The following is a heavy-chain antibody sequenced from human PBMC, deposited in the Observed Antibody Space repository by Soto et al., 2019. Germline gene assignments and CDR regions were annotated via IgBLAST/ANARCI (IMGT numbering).Heavy chain of an antibody. D-gene: IGHD4-17*01. V-gene: IGHV1-2*02. CDR3: ARDMVEDYGDFYFEY. CDR2: INPNSGGT. J-gene: IGHJ4*02. CDR1: GDTFTGYY. Sequence: ASVKVSCKASGDTFTGYYMHWVRQAPGQGLEWMGWINPNSGGTNYAQKFQGRVTMTRDTSISTAYMELSRLRSDDTAVYYCARDMVEDYGDFYFEYWGQGTLVTVSS.